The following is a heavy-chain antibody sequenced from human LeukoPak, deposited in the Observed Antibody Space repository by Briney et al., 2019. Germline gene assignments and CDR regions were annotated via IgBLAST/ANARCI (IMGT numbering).Heavy chain of an antibody. V-gene: IGHV3-23*01. D-gene: IGHD3-16*02. Sequence: GGSLRLSCAASGFTFSSYAMSWVRQAPGKGLEWVSAISGSGDSTYYADSVKGRFTISRDHSKNTMYLQMNSLRAEDTAVYYCARDGTYYDYVWGSYRDMGYYFDYWGQGTLVTVSS. CDR1: GFTFSSYA. CDR3: ARDGTYYDYVWGSYRDMGYYFDY. CDR2: ISGSGDST. J-gene: IGHJ4*02.